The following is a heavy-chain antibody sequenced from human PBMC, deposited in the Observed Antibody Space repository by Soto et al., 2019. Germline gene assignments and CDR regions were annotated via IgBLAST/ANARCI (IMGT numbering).Heavy chain of an antibody. CDR3: ARSPNDYSNFLTAFDI. CDR2: IYSGGST. D-gene: IGHD4-4*01. CDR1: GFTVSSNY. V-gene: IGHV3-53*04. Sequence: PGGSLRLSCAASGFTVSSNYMSWVRQAPGKGLEWVSVIYSGGSTYYADSVKGRFTISRHNSKNTLYLQMNSLRAEDTAVYYCARSPNDYSNFLTAFDIWGKGTMVTVSS. J-gene: IGHJ3*02.